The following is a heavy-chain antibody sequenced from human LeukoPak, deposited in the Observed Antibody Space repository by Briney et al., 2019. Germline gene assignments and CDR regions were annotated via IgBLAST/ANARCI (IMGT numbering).Heavy chain of an antibody. Sequence: SETLSLTCTVSGGSISSDYWSWIRQPAGKGLEWIGRIYRSGSTNYNPSLKSRVTMSVDTSKDELSLKLSSVTAADTAVYYCARVRDDSRGWYSGFDYWGQGILVTVS. CDR1: GGSISSDY. CDR3: ARVRDDSRGWYSGFDY. CDR2: IYRSGST. J-gene: IGHJ4*02. D-gene: IGHD6-19*01. V-gene: IGHV4-4*07.